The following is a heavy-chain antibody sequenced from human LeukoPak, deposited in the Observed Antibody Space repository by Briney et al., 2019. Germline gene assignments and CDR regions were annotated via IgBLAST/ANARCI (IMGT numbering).Heavy chain of an antibody. D-gene: IGHD2-2*01. Sequence: PGGSLRLSCAASGFTFSTYTMNWVRQAPGKGLEWVSSISYSSSYIYCADSVKGRFTISRDNAKNSLYLQMNSLRAEDTAVYYCARDLYCSSTSCTDAFDIWGQGTLVTASS. CDR1: GFTFSTYT. J-gene: IGHJ3*02. CDR2: ISYSSSYI. V-gene: IGHV3-21*01. CDR3: ARDLYCSSTSCTDAFDI.